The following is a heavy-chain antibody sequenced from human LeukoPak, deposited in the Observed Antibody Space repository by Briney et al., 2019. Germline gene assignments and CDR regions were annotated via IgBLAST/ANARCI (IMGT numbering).Heavy chain of an antibody. V-gene: IGHV1-69*13. D-gene: IGHD6-13*01. CDR3: ARDKERQQLGERYNWFDP. Sequence: GASVKVSCKASGGTFSSYAISWVRQAPGQGLEWMGGIIPIFGTANYAQKFQGRVTITADESTSTAYMELSSLRSEDTAVYYCARDKERQQLGERYNWFDPWGQGTLVTVSS. J-gene: IGHJ5*02. CDR2: IIPIFGTA. CDR1: GGTFSSYA.